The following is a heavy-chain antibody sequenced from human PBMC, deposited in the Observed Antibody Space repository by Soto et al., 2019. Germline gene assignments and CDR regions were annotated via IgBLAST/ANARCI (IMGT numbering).Heavy chain of an antibody. J-gene: IGHJ4*02. CDR2: TYYRSKWYN. V-gene: IGHV6-1*01. CDR3: ARDTLTLSWGSFDY. CDR1: GDSVSSNSAA. D-gene: IGHD6-13*01. Sequence: QSQTLSLTCAISGDSVSSNSAAWNWIRQSPLRGLEWLGRTYYRSKWYNDYAVSVKSRITINPDTSKNQFSLQLNSVTPEDTAVYYCARDTLTLSWGSFDYWGQGTLVTVSA.